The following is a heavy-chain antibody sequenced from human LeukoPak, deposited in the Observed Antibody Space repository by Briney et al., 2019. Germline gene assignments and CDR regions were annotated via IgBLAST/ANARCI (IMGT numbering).Heavy chain of an antibody. Sequence: SETLSLTCTVSGGSISSYYWSWIRQPPGKWLEWIGYIYYSWSTNYNPSLKSRVTISVDTSKNQFSLKLSSVTAADTAVYYCARDKGYSGYDLGFDYWGQGTLVTVSS. J-gene: IGHJ4*02. CDR1: GGSISSYY. D-gene: IGHD5-12*01. V-gene: IGHV4-59*01. CDR3: ARDKGYSGYDLGFDY. CDR2: IYYSWST.